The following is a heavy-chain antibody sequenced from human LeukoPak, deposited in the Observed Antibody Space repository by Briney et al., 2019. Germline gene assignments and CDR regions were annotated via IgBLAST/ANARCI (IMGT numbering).Heavy chain of an antibody. Sequence: PSETLSLTCTVSGGSISSYYGSWVRQPPGKGLEWIGYIYYSGSTNYNPSLKSRVTISVDTSKNQFSLKLSSVTAADTAVYYCASLGGYSGYDPVDYWGQGTLVTVSS. CDR3: ASLGGYSGYDPVDY. CDR1: GGSISSYY. J-gene: IGHJ4*02. V-gene: IGHV4-59*01. CDR2: IYYSGST. D-gene: IGHD5-12*01.